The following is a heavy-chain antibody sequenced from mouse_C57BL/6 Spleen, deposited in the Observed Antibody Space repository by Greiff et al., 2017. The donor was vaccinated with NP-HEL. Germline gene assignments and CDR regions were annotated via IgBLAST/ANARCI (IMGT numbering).Heavy chain of an antibody. CDR1: GYTFTDYN. V-gene: IGHV1-18*01. D-gene: IGHD1-1*01. CDR2: INPNNGGT. J-gene: IGHJ4*01. Sequence: EVKLQESGPELVKPGASVKIPCKASGYTFTDYNMDWVKQSHGKSLEWIGDINPNNGGTIYNQKFKGKATLTVDKSSSTAYMELRSLTSEDTAVYYCARGPYYYGSSLAMDYWGQGTSVTVSS. CDR3: ARGPYYYGSSLAMDY.